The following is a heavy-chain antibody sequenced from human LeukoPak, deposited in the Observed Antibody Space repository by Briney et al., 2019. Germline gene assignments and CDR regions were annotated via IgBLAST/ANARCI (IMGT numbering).Heavy chain of an antibody. V-gene: IGHV3-74*01. CDR1: GFTFSSYW. D-gene: IGHD3-9*01. J-gene: IGHJ4*02. CDR2: INSDGSST. Sequence: GGSLRLSCAASGFTFSSYWMHWVRQAPGKGLVWVSRINSDGSSTSYADSVKGRFTISRDNAKNTLYLQMSSLRAEDTAVYYCAKRAELRYFDWFFDYWGQGTLVTVSS. CDR3: AKRAELRYFDWFFDY.